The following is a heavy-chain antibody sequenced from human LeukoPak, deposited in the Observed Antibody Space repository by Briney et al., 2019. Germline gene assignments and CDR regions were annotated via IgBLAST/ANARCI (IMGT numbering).Heavy chain of an antibody. D-gene: IGHD4-17*01. CDR1: GGSFSGYY. Sequence: SETLSLTCAVYGGSFSGYYWSWIRQPPGKGLEWIGEINHSGSTNYNPSLKSRVTISVDTSKNQFSLKLSSVTAAGPAVYYCASGDYASKKSDYWGQGTLVTVSS. CDR3: ASGDYASKKSDY. V-gene: IGHV4-34*01. CDR2: INHSGST. J-gene: IGHJ4*02.